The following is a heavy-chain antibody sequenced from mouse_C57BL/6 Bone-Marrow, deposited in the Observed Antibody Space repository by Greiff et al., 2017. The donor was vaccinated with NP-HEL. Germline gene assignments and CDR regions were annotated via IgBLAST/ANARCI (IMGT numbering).Heavy chain of an antibody. CDR3: AREGGLRRRTYAMDY. J-gene: IGHJ4*01. V-gene: IGHV5-16*01. Sequence: EVKVVESEGGLVQPGRSMKLSCTASGFTFSDYSMAWVRQVPDKGLEWVANINYDGGSTYYLDSLKSRFIISRDNAKNILYLQMSSLKSEDTATYYCAREGGLRRRTYAMDYWGQGTAVTVSS. CDR2: INYDGGST. CDR1: GFTFSDYS. D-gene: IGHD2-4*01.